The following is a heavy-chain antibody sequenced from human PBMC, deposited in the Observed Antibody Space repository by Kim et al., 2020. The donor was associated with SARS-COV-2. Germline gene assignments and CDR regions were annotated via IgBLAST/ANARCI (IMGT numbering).Heavy chain of an antibody. Sequence: TNTTPARKSRVTISVDKSKNQFSLKLSSVTAADTAVYYCARRGVQATLGYWGQGTLVTVSS. CDR3: ARRGVQATLGY. CDR2: T. J-gene: IGHJ4*02. V-gene: IGHV4-4*02. D-gene: IGHD3-10*01.